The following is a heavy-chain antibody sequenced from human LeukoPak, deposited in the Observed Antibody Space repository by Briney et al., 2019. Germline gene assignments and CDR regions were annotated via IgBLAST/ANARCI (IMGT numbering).Heavy chain of an antibody. CDR2: IFPRTSET. CDR3: ARPEYGASDY. Sequence: GESLKISCKGSGYSFTNYWIGWVRHMPGKGLEWMGIIFPRTSETKYSPSFQGQVIISVDKSISTAYLQWNSLKASGTAMYFCARPEYGASDYWGQGTLVTVSS. V-gene: IGHV5-51*01. D-gene: IGHD4-17*01. J-gene: IGHJ4*02. CDR1: GYSFTNYW.